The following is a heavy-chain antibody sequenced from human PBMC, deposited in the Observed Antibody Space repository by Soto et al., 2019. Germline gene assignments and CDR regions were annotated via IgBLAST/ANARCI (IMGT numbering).Heavy chain of an antibody. J-gene: IGHJ4*02. D-gene: IGHD1-26*01. Sequence: PSETLSLICIVSGGSISSGVHYWSWFRHHPGKGLEWIGYISDSGKTYYSPSLKSQFTISLDTSKNHFSLKLTSVTAADTAVYYCANPGGSFFDLGCQGTMVTV. V-gene: IGHV4-31*01. CDR1: GGSISSGVHY. CDR3: ANPGGSFFDL. CDR2: ISDSGKT.